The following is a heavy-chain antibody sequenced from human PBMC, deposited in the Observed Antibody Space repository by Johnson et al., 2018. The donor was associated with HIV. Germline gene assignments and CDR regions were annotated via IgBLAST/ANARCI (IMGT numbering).Heavy chain of an antibody. D-gene: IGHD5-12*01. J-gene: IGHJ3*02. CDR3: AKDQHGPLVPTVMRDDAFDI. V-gene: IGHV3-33*03. CDR1: GFTFSSYG. Sequence: QMQLVESGGGVVQPGTSLRLSCAASGFTFSSYGIHWVRQAPGKGLEWVAFIWHDGRDVYYADSVKGRFTVSRDNSKNAVYLQMNSLGAGDTAVYYCAKDQHGPLVPTVMRDDAFDIWGQGTMVIVSS. CDR2: IWHDGRDV.